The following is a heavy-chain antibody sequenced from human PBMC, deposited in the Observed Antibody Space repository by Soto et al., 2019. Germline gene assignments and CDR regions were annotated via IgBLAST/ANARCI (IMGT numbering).Heavy chain of an antibody. CDR1: GGTFSSYT. J-gene: IGHJ1*01. D-gene: IGHD2-15*01. CDR2: VIPILGIA. Sequence: QVQLVQSGAEVKKPGSSVKVSCKASGGTFSSYTISWVRQAPGQGLEWMGRVIPILGIAKYAQKFQGRVTITADKSTSTAYMELSSPRSEGSAVYDCARGLEYGGGGSCKWGYGGQGTLVTVCS. CDR3: ARGLEYGGGGSCKWGY. V-gene: IGHV1-69*02.